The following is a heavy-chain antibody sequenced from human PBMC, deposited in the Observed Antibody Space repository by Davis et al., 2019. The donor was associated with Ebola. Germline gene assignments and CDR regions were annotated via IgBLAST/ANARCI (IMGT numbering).Heavy chain of an antibody. V-gene: IGHV3-21*01. CDR3: ARVSEYGMDV. CDR1: GFTFSSYS. CDR2: ISSSSSYI. Sequence: GESLKISCAASGFTFSSYSMNWVRQAPGKGLEWVSSISSSSSYIYYADSVKGRFTISRDNAKNSLYLQMNSLRAEDTAVYYWARVSEYGMDVWGKGTTVTVSS. D-gene: IGHD3-16*02. J-gene: IGHJ6*04.